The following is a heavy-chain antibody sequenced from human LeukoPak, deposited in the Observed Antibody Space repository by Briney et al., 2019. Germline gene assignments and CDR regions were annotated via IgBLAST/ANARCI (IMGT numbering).Heavy chain of an antibody. CDR1: GFTFSSYS. Sequence: GGSLRLSCAASGFTFSSYSMNWVRQAPGKGLEWVSAISGSGGSTYYADSVKGRFTISRDNSKNTLYLQMNSLRAEDTAVYYCAKAGHYYGSGSYPGRTYYFDYWGQGTLVTVSS. CDR3: AKAGHYYGSGSYPGRTYYFDY. V-gene: IGHV3-23*01. J-gene: IGHJ4*02. CDR2: ISGSGGST. D-gene: IGHD3-10*01.